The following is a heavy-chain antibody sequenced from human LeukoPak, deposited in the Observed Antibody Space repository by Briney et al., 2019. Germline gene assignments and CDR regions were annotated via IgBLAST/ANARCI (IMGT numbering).Heavy chain of an antibody. CDR2: INHSGST. Sequence: SSETLSLTCTVSGGSISSSSYYWGWIRQPPGKGLEWIGEINHSGSTNYNPSLKSRVTISVDTSKNQFSLKLSSVTAADTAVYYCAANTLTTVRGVIITAGWFDPWGQGTLVTVSS. CDR1: GGSISSSSYY. J-gene: IGHJ5*02. CDR3: AANTLTTVRGVIITAGWFDP. D-gene: IGHD3-10*01. V-gene: IGHV4-39*07.